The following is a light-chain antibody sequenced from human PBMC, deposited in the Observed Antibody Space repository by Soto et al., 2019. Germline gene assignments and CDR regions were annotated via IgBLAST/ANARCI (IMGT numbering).Light chain of an antibody. J-gene: IGKJ2*01. CDR3: QQNYNTPYT. CDR1: QSIRNY. Sequence: DIQMTQSPSSLSASVGDRVTITCRASQSIRNYLNWYQQKPGKAPQLLIYVVSGLQSGVPSRFSGSGSGTDFTLTISSLQPEDYATYYCQQNYNTPYTFGQGTKLEIK. V-gene: IGKV1-39*01. CDR2: VVS.